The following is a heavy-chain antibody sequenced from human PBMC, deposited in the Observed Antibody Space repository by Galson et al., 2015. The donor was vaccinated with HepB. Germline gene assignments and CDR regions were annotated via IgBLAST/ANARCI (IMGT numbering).Heavy chain of an antibody. CDR1: GFTFDTYT. J-gene: IGHJ4*02. CDR2: ISSASTYI. Sequence: SLRLSCAASGFTFDTYTINWVRQAPGKGLEWVSAISSASTYILYADSVRGRFTISRDNAKNLLYLQMDSLSAADTAVYYCARDDRGIWALDYWGQGTLVTVSS. V-gene: IGHV3-21*06. D-gene: IGHD3-16*01. CDR3: ARDDRGIWALDY.